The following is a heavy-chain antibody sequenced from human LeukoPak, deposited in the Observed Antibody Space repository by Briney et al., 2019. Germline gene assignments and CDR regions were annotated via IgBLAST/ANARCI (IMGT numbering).Heavy chain of an antibody. CDR2: IDPSVSYT. Sequence: GESLKISCKGSGYSFTSYWISWVHQMPGKGLEWMGRIDPSVSYTNYSPSFQGHVTISADKSISTAYLQWSSLKASDTAMYYCARQRTAVDYYYGMDVWGKGTTVTVSS. J-gene: IGHJ6*04. CDR3: ARQRTAVDYYYGMDV. D-gene: IGHD6-19*01. V-gene: IGHV5-10-1*01. CDR1: GYSFTSYW.